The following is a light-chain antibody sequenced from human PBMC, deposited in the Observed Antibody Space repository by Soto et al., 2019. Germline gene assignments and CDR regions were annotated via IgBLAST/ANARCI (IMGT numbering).Light chain of an antibody. CDR1: XSXSSW. J-gene: IGKJ1*01. CDR3: QQYSGYSRT. V-gene: IGKV1-5*03. CDR2: KAS. Sequence: DIQMTQSPXTLXASVGXXVTXXXRXSXSXSSWLAWYQQKPGKAPKLLIYKASSLESGVPSRFSGSGSGTEFILTISSLQPDDVATYYCQQYSGYSRTFGQGTKVEIK.